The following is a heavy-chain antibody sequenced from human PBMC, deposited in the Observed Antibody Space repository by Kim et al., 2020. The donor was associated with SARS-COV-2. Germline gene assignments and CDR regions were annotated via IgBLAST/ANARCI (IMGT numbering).Heavy chain of an antibody. J-gene: IGHJ4*02. Sequence: GGTIDYAAHVKGRVTISRDDSKNTVYLQMNSLKTEDTAVYYCTPDLSGGYWGQGTLVTVSS. D-gene: IGHD6-19*01. CDR2: GGTI. V-gene: IGHV3-15*01. CDR3: TPDLSGGY.